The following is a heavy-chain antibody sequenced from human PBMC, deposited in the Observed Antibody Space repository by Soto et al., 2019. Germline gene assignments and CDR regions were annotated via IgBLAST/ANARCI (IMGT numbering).Heavy chain of an antibody. CDR2: IYHSGST. CDR1: GGSISSSNW. CDR3: ARIDRPSGSYYGDYFDY. V-gene: IGHV4-4*02. Sequence: QVQLQESGPGLVKPSGTLSLTCAVSGGSISSSNWWSWVRQPPGKGLEWIGEIYHSGSTNYNPSLKGRVTISVDKSKHPFSLKLSSVTAADTAVYYCARIDRPSGSYYGDYFDYWGQGTLVTVSS. J-gene: IGHJ4*02. D-gene: IGHD1-26*01.